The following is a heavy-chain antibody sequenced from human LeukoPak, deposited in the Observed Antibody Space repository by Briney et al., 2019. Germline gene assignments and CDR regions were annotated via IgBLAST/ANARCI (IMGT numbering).Heavy chain of an antibody. CDR3: ARHARFGDLLSLFDF. Sequence: HGESLKISCKGSGYTFTNYWIGWVRQMPGKGLEWMGIIYPGDSDIRYSPSFQGQVTISADKSTSTADLQWSSLKASDTAMYYCARHARFGDLLSLFDFWGQGTLVTVSS. CDR1: GYTFTNYW. D-gene: IGHD3-10*01. J-gene: IGHJ4*02. V-gene: IGHV5-51*01. CDR2: IYPGDSDI.